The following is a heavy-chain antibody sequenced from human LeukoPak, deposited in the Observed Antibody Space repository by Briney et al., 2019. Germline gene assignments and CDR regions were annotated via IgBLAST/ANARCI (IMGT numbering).Heavy chain of an antibody. D-gene: IGHD3-22*01. V-gene: IGHV4-59*01. J-gene: IGHJ3*02. Sequence: PSEALSLTCTVSGGSISSYYWSWIRQPPGKGLEWIGYIYYSGSTNYNPSLKSRVTISVDTSKNQFSLKRSSVTAADTAVYYCARAPYYYDSSGYGAFDIWGQGTMVTVSS. CDR2: IYYSGST. CDR3: ARAPYYYDSSGYGAFDI. CDR1: GGSISSYY.